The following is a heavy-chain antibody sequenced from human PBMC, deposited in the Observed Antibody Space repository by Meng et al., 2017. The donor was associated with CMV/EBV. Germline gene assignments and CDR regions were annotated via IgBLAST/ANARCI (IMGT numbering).Heavy chain of an antibody. J-gene: IGHJ4*02. CDR1: GFTLSSYG. CDR2: IRYDGSNK. D-gene: IGHD6-13*01. Sequence: GGSLRLSCVASGFTLSSYGMHWVRQAPGKGLEWVAFIRYDGSNKYYADSVKGRFTISRDNSKNTLYLQMNSLRAEDTAVYYCAKGRSIAAARFIDYWGQGTLVTVSS. CDR3: AKGRSIAAARFIDY. V-gene: IGHV3-30*02.